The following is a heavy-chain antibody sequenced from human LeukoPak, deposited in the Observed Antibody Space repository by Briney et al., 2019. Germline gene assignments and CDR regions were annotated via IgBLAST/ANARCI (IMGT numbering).Heavy chain of an antibody. CDR2: ISSSSSYI. CDR3: ARRETAAGIPPDFDY. D-gene: IGHD6-13*01. Sequence: PGGSLRLSCAASGFTFSSYSMNWVRQAPGKGLEWVSSISSSSSYIYYADSVKGRFTISRDNAKNSLYLQMNSLRAEDTAVYYCARRETAAGIPPDFDYWGQGTLVTVSS. CDR1: GFTFSSYS. J-gene: IGHJ4*02. V-gene: IGHV3-21*01.